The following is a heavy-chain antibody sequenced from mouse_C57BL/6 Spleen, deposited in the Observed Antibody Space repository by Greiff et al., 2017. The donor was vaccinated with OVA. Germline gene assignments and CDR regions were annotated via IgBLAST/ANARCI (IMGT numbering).Heavy chain of an antibody. CDR3: TSSRRTY. V-gene: IGHV14-4*01. CDR2: IDPENGDT. D-gene: IGHD6-1*01. Sequence: EVQLQQSGAELVRPGASVKLSCTASGFNIKDDYMHWVKQRPEQGLEWIGWIDPENGDTVYASKFQGKATITADTSSNTAYLQLSSLTSEDTAVYYCTSSRRTYWGKGTVVTVSA. J-gene: IGHJ3*01. CDR1: GFNIKDDY.